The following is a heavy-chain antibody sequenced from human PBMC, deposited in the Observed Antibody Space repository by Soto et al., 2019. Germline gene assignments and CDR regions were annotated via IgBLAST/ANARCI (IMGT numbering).Heavy chain of an antibody. CDR3: ARVSREVVPAAIDY. Sequence: GASVKVSCKASGGTFSSYTISWVRQAPGQGLEWMGRIIPILGIANYAQKFQGRVTITADKSTSTAYMELSSLRSEDTAVYYCARVSREVVPAAIDYWGQGTLVTVSS. J-gene: IGHJ4*02. V-gene: IGHV1-69*02. D-gene: IGHD2-2*01. CDR2: IIPILGIA. CDR1: GGTFSSYT.